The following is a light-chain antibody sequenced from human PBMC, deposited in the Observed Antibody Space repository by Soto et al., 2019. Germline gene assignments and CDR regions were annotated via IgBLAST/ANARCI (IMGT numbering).Light chain of an antibody. CDR1: QGISTY. V-gene: IGKV1-9*01. CDR2: AAS. J-gene: IGKJ4*01. CDR3: KQLNSFLFT. Sequence: IQLTQSPSFLSASIGDRVTITCRASQGISTYLAWYQQKPGKPPNLLIYAASTLESGVPSRFSGNGSGTEFTLTIASLEPEDFATYYCKQLNSFLFTFGGGTKVEI.